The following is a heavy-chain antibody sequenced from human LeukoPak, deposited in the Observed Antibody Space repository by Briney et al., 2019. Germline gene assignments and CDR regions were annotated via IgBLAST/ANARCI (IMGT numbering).Heavy chain of an antibody. V-gene: IGHV3-23*01. Sequence: PGGSLRLSCAASGFTFSSYAMGWVRQAPGKGLEWVSAITASGGNTYYADSVKGRFTISRDNSKNTLYLQMNSLRAEDTAVYYCAKDPYDFWSGYFDYWGQGTLVTVSS. D-gene: IGHD3-3*01. CDR3: AKDPYDFWSGYFDY. CDR2: ITASGGNT. CDR1: GFTFSSYA. J-gene: IGHJ4*02.